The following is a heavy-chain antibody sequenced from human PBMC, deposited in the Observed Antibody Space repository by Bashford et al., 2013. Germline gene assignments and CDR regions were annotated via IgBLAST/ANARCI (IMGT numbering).Heavy chain of an antibody. CDR2: IYPGDSGT. CDR1: GYSFTNYW. D-gene: IGHD4-11*01. Sequence: GESLKISCEGSGYSFTNYWIGWVRQMPGKGLEWMGIIYPGDSGTRYSPSFQGQVTMSADKSISTAYLHWSSLKASDTAMYYCGRCDYSNYGLGLDVWGHGTTVTVSS. J-gene: IGHJ6*02. V-gene: IGHV5-51*01. CDR3: GRCDYSNYGLGLDV.